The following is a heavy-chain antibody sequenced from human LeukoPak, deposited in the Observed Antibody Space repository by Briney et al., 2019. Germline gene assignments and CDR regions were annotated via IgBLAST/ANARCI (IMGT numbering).Heavy chain of an antibody. V-gene: IGHV4-34*01. CDR1: GGSFSGYY. CDR3: ARGAKISGITIFGVVIIRKYYFDY. J-gene: IGHJ4*02. D-gene: IGHD3-3*01. CDR2: INHSGST. Sequence: SETLSLTCAVYGGSFSGYYWSWIRQPPGKGLEWIGEINHSGSTNYNPSLKSRVTISVDTSKNQFSLKLSSVTAADTAVYYCARGAKISGITIFGVVIIRKYYFDYWGQGTPVTVSS.